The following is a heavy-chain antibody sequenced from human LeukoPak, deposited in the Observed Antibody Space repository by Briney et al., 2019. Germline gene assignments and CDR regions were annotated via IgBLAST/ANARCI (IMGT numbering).Heavy chain of an antibody. CDR1: GGSISSSSYY. V-gene: IGHV4-39*01. CDR3: ARHPALVITIFGVVTGHYFDY. Sequence: SETLSLTCTVSGGSISSSSYYWGWIRQPPGKGLEWIGSIYYSGSTYYNPSLKSRVTISVDTSKNQFSLKLSSVTAADTAVYYCARHPALVITIFGVVTGHYFDYWGQGTLVTVSS. CDR2: IYYSGST. D-gene: IGHD3-3*01. J-gene: IGHJ4*02.